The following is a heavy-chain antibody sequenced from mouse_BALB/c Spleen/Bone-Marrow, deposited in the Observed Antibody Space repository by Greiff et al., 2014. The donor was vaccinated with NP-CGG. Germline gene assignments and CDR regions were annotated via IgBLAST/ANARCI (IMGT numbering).Heavy chain of an antibody. CDR1: GFTFSSFG. CDR2: ISSGSGTI. J-gene: IGHJ4*01. Sequence: EVKLVESGGGLVQPGGSRKLSCAASGFTFSSFGMHWVRQAPEKGLEWVAYISSGSGTIYYADTVKGRFTISRDNPKNTLFLQMTSLRSEDTAMYYCARDDYDYAMDYWGQGTSVTVSS. D-gene: IGHD2-4*01. V-gene: IGHV5-17*02. CDR3: ARDDYDYAMDY.